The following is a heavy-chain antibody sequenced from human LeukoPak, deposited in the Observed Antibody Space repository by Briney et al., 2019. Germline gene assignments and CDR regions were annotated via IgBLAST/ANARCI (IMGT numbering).Heavy chain of an antibody. CDR1: GGSISSSSYY. D-gene: IGHD6-19*01. CDR3: ARHREVAALLDAFDI. Sequence: KPWETLSLTCTVSGGSISSSSYYWGWIRQPPGTGLEWIGSIYYSGSTYYNPSLKSRVTISVDTSKNQFSLKLSSVTAADTAVYYCARHREVAALLDAFDIWGQGTMVTVSS. J-gene: IGHJ3*02. V-gene: IGHV4-39*01. CDR2: IYYSGST.